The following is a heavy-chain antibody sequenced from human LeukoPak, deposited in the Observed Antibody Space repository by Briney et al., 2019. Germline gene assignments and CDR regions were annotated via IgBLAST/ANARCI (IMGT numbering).Heavy chain of an antibody. CDR1: GFIFSRYG. V-gene: IGHV3-30*03. Sequence: GGSLRLSCAASGFIFSRYGIHWVRQAPGKGPEWVAYISYDGRNKYFADSVKGRFTISRDNSKNTLYLQLDSLRSEDTAVYYRARGGGPWGNYLDYWGRGTLVTVSS. CDR3: ARGGGPWGNYLDY. D-gene: IGHD3-16*01. CDR2: ISYDGRNK. J-gene: IGHJ4*02.